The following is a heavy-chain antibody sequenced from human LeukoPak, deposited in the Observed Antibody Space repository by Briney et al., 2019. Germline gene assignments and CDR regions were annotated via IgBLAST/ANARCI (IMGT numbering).Heavy chain of an antibody. Sequence: SETLSLTCTVSGGSISSSSYNWGWIRQPPGKGLEWIGSIFHTGSTYHNPSLKSRVTISVDTSKNQFSLKLSSVTAADTAVYYCARVGYDILTGYYHFDYWGQGTLVTVSS. V-gene: IGHV4-39*07. CDR1: GGSISSSSYN. D-gene: IGHD3-9*01. CDR2: IFHTGST. CDR3: ARVGYDILTGYYHFDY. J-gene: IGHJ4*02.